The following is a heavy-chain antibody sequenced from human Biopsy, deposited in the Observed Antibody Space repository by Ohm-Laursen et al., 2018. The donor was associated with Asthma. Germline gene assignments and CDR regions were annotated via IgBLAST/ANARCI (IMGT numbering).Heavy chain of an antibody. J-gene: IGHJ4*02. D-gene: IGHD3-3*01. CDR2: ITSSSSYI. V-gene: IGHV3-21*01. Sequence: SLRLSCAASGFTFSGYTMNWVRQAPGKGLEWVSSITSSSSYIFYADSVNGRFTVSRDDSKNTLYLQMNSLRPDDTAVYYCARDVMEWYLPAFDFWGQGTLVTVSS. CDR3: ARDVMEWYLPAFDF. CDR1: GFTFSGYT.